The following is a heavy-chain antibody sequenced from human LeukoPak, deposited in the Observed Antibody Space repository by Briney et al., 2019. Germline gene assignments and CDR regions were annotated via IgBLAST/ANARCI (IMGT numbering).Heavy chain of an antibody. CDR2: IYHSGST. Sequence: PSGTLSLTCAVSGGSISSSNWWSWVRQPPGKGLEWIGEIYHSGSTNYNPSLKSRVTISVDKSKNQFSLKLSSVTAADTAVYYCARARYSSGWYGRGRWFDPWGQGTLVTVSS. CDR1: GGSISSSNW. J-gene: IGHJ5*02. CDR3: ARARYSSGWYGRGRWFDP. V-gene: IGHV4-4*02. D-gene: IGHD6-19*01.